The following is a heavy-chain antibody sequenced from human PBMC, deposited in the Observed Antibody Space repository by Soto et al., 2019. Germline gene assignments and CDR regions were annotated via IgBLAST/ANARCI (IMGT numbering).Heavy chain of an antibody. Sequence: EVQVLESGGGLVQPGGSLRLSCAASGFTFSSYAMSWVRQAPGQGLEWVSAISGSGSNPYYEDSVKGRFTISRDNSKNTLDLQMNSLRAEDTDLYYCAKTASMTIRDGFDHWGQGTLVTVSS. D-gene: IGHD4-17*01. V-gene: IGHV3-23*01. J-gene: IGHJ4*02. CDR2: ISGSGSNP. CDR1: GFTFSSYA. CDR3: AKTASMTIRDGFDH.